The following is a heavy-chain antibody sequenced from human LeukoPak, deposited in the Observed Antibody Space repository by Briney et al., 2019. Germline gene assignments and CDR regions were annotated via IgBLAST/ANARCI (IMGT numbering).Heavy chain of an antibody. CDR3: ARVAMVRGVHDY. CDR1: GGTFSSYA. J-gene: IGHJ4*02. D-gene: IGHD3-10*01. CDR2: IIPIFGTA. Sequence: SVKVSCKASGGTFSSYAISWVRQAPGQGLEWMGGIIPIFGTANYAQKFQGRVTITADESTSTAYMELRSLRSDDTAVYYCARVAMVRGVHDYWGQGTLVTVSS. V-gene: IGHV1-69*13.